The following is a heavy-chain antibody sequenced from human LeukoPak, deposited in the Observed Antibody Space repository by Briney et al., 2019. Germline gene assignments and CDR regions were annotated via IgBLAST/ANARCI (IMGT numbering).Heavy chain of an antibody. CDR2: IYHSGST. J-gene: IGHJ5*02. Sequence: PSQTLSLTCAVSGGSISSGGYSWSWIRQPPGKGLEWIGYIYHSGSTYYNPSLKSRVTMSVDRSKNQFSLKLSSVTAADTAVYYCARTYYDILTGYPLNWFDPWGQGTLVTVSS. D-gene: IGHD3-9*01. V-gene: IGHV4-30-2*01. CDR3: ARTYYDILTGYPLNWFDP. CDR1: GGSISSGGYS.